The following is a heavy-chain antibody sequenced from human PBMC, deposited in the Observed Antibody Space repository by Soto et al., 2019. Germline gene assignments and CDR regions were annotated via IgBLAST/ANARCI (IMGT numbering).Heavy chain of an antibody. Sequence: QLQLQESGPGLVKPSETLSLTCTVSGGAISSSSYYWGWIRQPPGKGLEWIGNIYNTGRTYYDPSFKSRVTISVDTSKNHFSLRLSSVTAADTAVYYCARLLSVLDSDGWYYFDPWGQGTLVSVSS. CDR2: IYNTGRT. J-gene: IGHJ4*02. CDR1: GGAISSSSYY. V-gene: IGHV4-39*02. CDR3: ARLLSVLDSDGWYYFDP. D-gene: IGHD6-19*01.